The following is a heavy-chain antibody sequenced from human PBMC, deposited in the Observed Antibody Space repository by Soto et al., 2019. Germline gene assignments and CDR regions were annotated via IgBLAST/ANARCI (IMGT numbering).Heavy chain of an antibody. CDR1: GGTFSRSA. J-gene: IGHJ6*02. D-gene: IGHD2-2*01. Sequence: QVQLVQSGAEVKKPGSSVKVSCKTSGGTFSRSAISWVRQAPGQGLECMGVIMPTSGRADYAQKFQGRVMITADESTSTAYMELSSLRSEDTAVYYCVRVQLRGYYYGMDVWGQGTTVTVSS. CDR3: VRVQLRGYYYGMDV. CDR2: IMPTSGRA. V-gene: IGHV1-69*01.